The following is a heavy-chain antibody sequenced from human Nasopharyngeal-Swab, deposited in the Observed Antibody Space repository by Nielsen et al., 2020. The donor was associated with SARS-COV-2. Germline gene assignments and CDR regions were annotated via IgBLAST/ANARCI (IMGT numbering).Heavy chain of an antibody. CDR2: ISSSGSTI. Sequence: GESLKISSAASGFTFSSYEMNWVRQAPGKGLEWVSYISSSGSTIYYADSVKGRFTISRDNAKNSLYLQMNSLRAEDTAVYYCARGFIRFLVDYWGQGTLVTVSS. J-gene: IGHJ4*02. V-gene: IGHV3-48*03. CDR1: GFTFSSYE. CDR3: ARGFIRFLVDY. D-gene: IGHD3-3*01.